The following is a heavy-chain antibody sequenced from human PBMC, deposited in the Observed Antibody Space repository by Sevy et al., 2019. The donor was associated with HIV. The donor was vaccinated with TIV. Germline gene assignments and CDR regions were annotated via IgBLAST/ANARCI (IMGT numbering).Heavy chain of an antibody. CDR2: ISHDGSYQ. Sequence: GGSLRLSCAASRFTFSTYDIHWVRQAPGKGLEWVAVISHDGSYQYYTDSVKGRFTTSRDDSKNKAYLQMNSLGTDGSGVYYCAKGQGYDYIWGNERSEDYFDYWGQGTLVTVSS. CDR1: RFTFSTYD. D-gene: IGHD3-16*01. V-gene: IGHV3-30*18. J-gene: IGHJ4*02. CDR3: AKGQGYDYIWGNERSEDYFDY.